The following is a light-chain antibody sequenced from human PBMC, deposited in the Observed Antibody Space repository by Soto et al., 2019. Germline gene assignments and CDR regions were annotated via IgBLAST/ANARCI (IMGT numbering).Light chain of an antibody. CDR3: QHFGA. CDR1: QSVSSSH. J-gene: IGKJ1*01. Sequence: EIVLTQSPGTLSLSPGERVTLSCRASQSVSSSHLAWYQQKPGQAPRLLIYAAFSRATGIPDRFSGSGSGTDFILTISRLEPEDFAAYYCQHFGASGQGTKVEIK. V-gene: IGKV3-20*01. CDR2: AAF.